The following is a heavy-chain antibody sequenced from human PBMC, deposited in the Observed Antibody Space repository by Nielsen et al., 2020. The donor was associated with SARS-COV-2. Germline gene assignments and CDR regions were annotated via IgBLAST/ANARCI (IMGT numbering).Heavy chain of an antibody. CDR3: ARDETAMVLDY. CDR1: GFTFSSYG. V-gene: IGHV3-33*01. Sequence: GESLKISCAASGFTFSSYGMHWGRQAPGKGLEWLAVLWDDGRNKYYEDSVKGRFTISRDNSKNTLYLQMNSLRAEDTAVYYCARDETAMVLDYWGQGTLVTVSS. D-gene: IGHD5-18*01. CDR2: LWDDGRNK. J-gene: IGHJ4*02.